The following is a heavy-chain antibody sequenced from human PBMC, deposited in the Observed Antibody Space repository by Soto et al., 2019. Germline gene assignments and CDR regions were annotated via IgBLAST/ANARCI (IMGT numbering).Heavy chain of an antibody. J-gene: IGHJ3*01. CDR3: ARGPTHGAFDL. V-gene: IGHV3-30*19. CDR1: GFPFDSYG. CDR2: IVPDGRNQ. Sequence: GGSLRLSCVASGFPFDSYGIHWVRQAPGKGPEWVAHIVPDGRNQYWADSVKGRFTGSRDNAKNTVYLQMNSLRTEDTAVYYCARGPTHGAFDLWGQGTMVTVSS.